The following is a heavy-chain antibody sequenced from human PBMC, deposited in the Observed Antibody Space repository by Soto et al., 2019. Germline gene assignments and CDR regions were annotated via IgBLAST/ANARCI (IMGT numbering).Heavy chain of an antibody. V-gene: IGHV3-48*01. J-gene: IGHJ4*02. CDR3: ARDLDISPTLGY. CDR1: GFTFSSYS. D-gene: IGHD3-9*01. Sequence: EVQLVESGGGLVQPGGSLRLSCAASGFTFSSYSMNWVRQAPGKGLEWVSYISSSSSTIYYPDSVKGRFTISRDNAKNSLFRQMNSLGADDTAVYYCARDLDISPTLGYWGQGTLVTVSS. CDR2: ISSSSSTI.